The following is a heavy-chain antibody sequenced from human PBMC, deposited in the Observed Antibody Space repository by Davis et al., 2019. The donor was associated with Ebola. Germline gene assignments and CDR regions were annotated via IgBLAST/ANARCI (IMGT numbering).Heavy chain of an antibody. CDR1: GFTFDDYA. CDR2: ISGSGGST. CDR3: AKGTTVTTRGWFDP. J-gene: IGHJ5*02. D-gene: IGHD4-17*01. V-gene: IGHV3-23*01. Sequence: GESLKISCAASGFTFDDYAMSWVRQAPGKGLEWVSAISGSGGSTYYADSVKGRFTISRDNSKNTLYLQMNSLRAEDTAVYYCAKGTTVTTRGWFDPWGQGTLVTVSS.